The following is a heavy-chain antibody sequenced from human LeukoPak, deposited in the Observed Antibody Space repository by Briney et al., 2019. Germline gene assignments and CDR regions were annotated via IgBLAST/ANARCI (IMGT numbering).Heavy chain of an antibody. CDR1: GGSISSYY. D-gene: IGHD3-16*01. Sequence: SETLSLTCTVSGGSISSYYWSWIRQPPGKGLEWIGYIYYSGSTNYNPSLKSRVTISVDTSKNQFSLNLTSVTAADAAVYYCARFTPQGYGWGGYNRFDPWGQGTLVTVSS. V-gene: IGHV4-59*01. CDR2: IYYSGST. J-gene: IGHJ5*02. CDR3: ARFTPQGYGWGGYNRFDP.